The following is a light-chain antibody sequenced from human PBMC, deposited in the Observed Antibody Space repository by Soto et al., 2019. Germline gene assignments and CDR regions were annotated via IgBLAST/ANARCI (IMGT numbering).Light chain of an antibody. CDR1: SSDVGGYTY. J-gene: IGLJ1*01. Sequence: QPVLTQPASVSGSPGQSITISCTGTSSDVGGYTYVSWYQQHPGKAPKLMIYDVSNRPSGVSNRFSGSKSGNTASLTISGLQAEDEADYYCSSYTSSSPPYVFGTGTKVTVL. V-gene: IGLV2-14*01. CDR3: SSYTSSSPPYV. CDR2: DVS.